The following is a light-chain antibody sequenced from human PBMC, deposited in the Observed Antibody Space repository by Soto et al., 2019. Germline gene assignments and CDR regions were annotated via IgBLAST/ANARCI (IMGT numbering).Light chain of an antibody. V-gene: IGKV1-39*01. Sequence: DIQMTQSPSSLSASVGDRVTITCRASQDISKYLNWYQQKPGNAPTLLIYSASNLQSGVPSRFSGGGSGTDFILFITCLQPEDFETYYLQQLFGAGGTFGKGTRV. CDR1: QDISKY. CDR3: QQLFGAGGT. J-gene: IGKJ4*01. CDR2: SAS.